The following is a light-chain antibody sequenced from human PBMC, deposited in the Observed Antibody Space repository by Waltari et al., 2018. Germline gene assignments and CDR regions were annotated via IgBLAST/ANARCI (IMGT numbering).Light chain of an antibody. CDR2: LRS. J-gene: IGKJ5*01. Sequence: DIVMTQSPLSLSVTPRETASISRTYRQSLLHTNGYNYLDWYVQKPGQSPQLLIYLRSNRASGVPDRFSGSGSGTDFTLKISRVEAEDVGVYYCMQTLQIPITFGQGTRLEIK. CDR3: MQTLQIPIT. CDR1: QSLLHTNGYNY. V-gene: IGKV2-28*01.